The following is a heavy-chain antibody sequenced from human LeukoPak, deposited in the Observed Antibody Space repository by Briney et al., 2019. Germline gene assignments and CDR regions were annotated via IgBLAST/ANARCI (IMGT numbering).Heavy chain of an antibody. CDR3: ATIWDY. D-gene: IGHD3-3*01. CDR1: GLTSSSYD. J-gene: IGHJ4*02. Sequence: GGSLRLSCAASGLTSSSYDMIWVRQAPGEGLEWVSSIGRSGGDTYYADSAKGRFTISRDNSMNTLYLQMNSLRVDDTAVYYCATIWDYWGQGSLVTVSS. V-gene: IGHV3-23*01. CDR2: IGRSGGDT.